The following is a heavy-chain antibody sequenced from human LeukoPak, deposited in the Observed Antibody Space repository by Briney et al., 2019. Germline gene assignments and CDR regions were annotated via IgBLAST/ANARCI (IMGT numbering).Heavy chain of an antibody. CDR2: ISGSGGSI. D-gene: IGHD5-24*01. Sequence: PGGSLRLSCTASGFTFSDYAMSWVRQAPGKGLEWVSGISGSGGSIRYADSVKGRFIISRDNSKNTLYLQMNSLRAEDTAVYYSAKGGDGYNYYFDYWGQETLVTVSS. J-gene: IGHJ4*02. V-gene: IGHV3-23*01. CDR3: AKGGDGYNYYFDY. CDR1: GFTFSDYA.